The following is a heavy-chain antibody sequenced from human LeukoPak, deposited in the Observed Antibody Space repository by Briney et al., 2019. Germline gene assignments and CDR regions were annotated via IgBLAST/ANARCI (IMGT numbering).Heavy chain of an antibody. CDR3: ARAPYGEGSWFDP. V-gene: IGHV1-46*01. D-gene: IGHD4-17*01. CDR2: INPSGGST. CDR1: GYTFTSYY. J-gene: IGHJ5*02. Sequence: ASVKVSCKASGYTFTSYYMHWVRQAPGQGLEWMGIINPSGGSTSYAQRFQGRVTMTRDTSTSTVYMELSSLRSEDTAVYYCARAPYGEGSWFDPWGQGTLVTVSS.